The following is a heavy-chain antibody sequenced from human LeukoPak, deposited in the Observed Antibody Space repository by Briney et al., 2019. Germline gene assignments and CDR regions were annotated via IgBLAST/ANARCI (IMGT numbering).Heavy chain of an antibody. CDR2: ISYDGSNK. J-gene: IGHJ4*02. Sequence: GGSLRLSCAASGFTFSSYGLHWVRQAPGKGLEWGAVISYDGSNKYYADSVKGRFTISRDNSQNTLYLQMNSLRAEDTAMYYCAKDYYYGSGSYYEFYFDYWGQGTLVTVSS. CDR1: GFTFSSYG. CDR3: AKDYYYGSGSYYEFYFDY. V-gene: IGHV3-30*18. D-gene: IGHD3-10*01.